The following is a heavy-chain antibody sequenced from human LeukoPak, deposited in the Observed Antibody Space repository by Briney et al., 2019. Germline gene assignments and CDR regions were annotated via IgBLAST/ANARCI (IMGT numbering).Heavy chain of an antibody. CDR3: ARDREDTAMVTGYYYYMDV. CDR2: INPNSGGT. J-gene: IGHJ6*03. V-gene: IGHV1-2*02. Sequence: ASVKVSCKASGYTFTGYYMHWVRQAPGQGLEWMGWINPNSGGTNYAQKFQGRVTMTRDTPISTAYMELSRLRSDDTAVYYCARDREDTAMVTGYYYYMDVWGKGTTVTVSS. CDR1: GYTFTGYY. D-gene: IGHD5-18*01.